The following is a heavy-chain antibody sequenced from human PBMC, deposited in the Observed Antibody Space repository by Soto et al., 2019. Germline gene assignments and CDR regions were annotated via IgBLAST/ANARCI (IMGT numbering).Heavy chain of an antibody. CDR3: ARGPKYYYDSSGHYGMDV. V-gene: IGHV4-34*01. Sequence: QVQLQQWGAGLLKPSETLSLTCAVYGGSFSGYYWSWIRQPPGKGLEWIGEINHSGSTNYNPSLKSRVTISVDTSKNQFSLKLSSVTAADTAVYYCARGPKYYYDSSGHYGMDVW. J-gene: IGHJ6*01. D-gene: IGHD3-22*01. CDR2: INHSGST. CDR1: GGSFSGYY.